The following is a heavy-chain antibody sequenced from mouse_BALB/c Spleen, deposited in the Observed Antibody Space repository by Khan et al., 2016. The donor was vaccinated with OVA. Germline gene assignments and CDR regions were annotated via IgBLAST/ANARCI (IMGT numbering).Heavy chain of an antibody. CDR2: IDPFNGGT. V-gene: IGHV1S135*01. J-gene: IGHJ3*01. CDR1: GYSFTSYY. D-gene: IGHD1-3*01. Sequence: VQLQQSGPELMKPGASVKISCKASGYSFTSYYMHWVKQSHGKSLEWIGYIDPFNGGTNYNQKFKGKATLTVDKSSSTAYIHISTLTSEDSAVYYCTGSGLNSSFAYWSQGTLVTVSA. CDR3: TGSGLNSSFAY.